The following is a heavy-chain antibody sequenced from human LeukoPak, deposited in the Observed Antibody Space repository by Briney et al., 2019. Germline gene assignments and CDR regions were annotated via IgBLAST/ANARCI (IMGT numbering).Heavy chain of an antibody. CDR2: ISGSGSST. D-gene: IGHD5-12*01. J-gene: IGHJ4*02. Sequence: GGSLRLSCAASGFTFSDYYMSWIRQAPGKGLEWVSTISGSGSSTYYADSVKGRFTISRDNSKNTLYLQMNSLRAEDTAIYYCAKHQSDYWEFDYWGQGTLVTVSS. V-gene: IGHV3-23*01. CDR3: AKHQSDYWEFDY. CDR1: GFTFSDYY.